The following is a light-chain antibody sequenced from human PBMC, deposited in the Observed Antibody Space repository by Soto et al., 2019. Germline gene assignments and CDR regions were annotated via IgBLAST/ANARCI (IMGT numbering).Light chain of an antibody. CDR3: QQYVSSPWA. J-gene: IGKJ1*01. CDR1: QTVDRSY. CDR2: GAS. Sequence: EIVLTQSPGTLSLSPGERATLSCRASQTVDRSYLAWYQQKPGQAPRLLIYGASRRATGIPDRFTGSGSGTDFTLTISRLEPEDFAVYYCQQYVSSPWAFGQGTKVDIK. V-gene: IGKV3-20*01.